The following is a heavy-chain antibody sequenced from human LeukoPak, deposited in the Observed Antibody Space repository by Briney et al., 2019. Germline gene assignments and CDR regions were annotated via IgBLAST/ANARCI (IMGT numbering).Heavy chain of an antibody. CDR3: AKDGSFGSGWYPLPSDY. Sequence: GRSLRLSCEASGFTFSNYAMHWVRQAPGKGLEWVALISDGGTHEYYPDSVKGRFTTSRDNSRNTLYLQMNSLRPEDTAVYYCAKDGSFGSGWYPLPSDYWGQGTLVTVSS. J-gene: IGHJ4*02. V-gene: IGHV3-30*18. D-gene: IGHD6-13*01. CDR2: ISDGGTHE. CDR1: GFTFSNYA.